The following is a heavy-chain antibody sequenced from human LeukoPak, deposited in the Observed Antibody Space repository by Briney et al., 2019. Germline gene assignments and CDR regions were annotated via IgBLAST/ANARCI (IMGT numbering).Heavy chain of an antibody. CDR1: GGTFSSYA. J-gene: IGHJ4*02. CDR3: ATQPVEIATIRLGY. V-gene: IGHV1-69*04. Sequence: SVKVSCKASGGTFSSYAISWVRQAPGQGLEWMGRIIPILGIANYAQKFQGRVTITADKSTSTAYMELSSLRSEDTAVYYCATQPVEIATIRLGYWGQGTLVTVSS. D-gene: IGHD5-24*01. CDR2: IIPILGIA.